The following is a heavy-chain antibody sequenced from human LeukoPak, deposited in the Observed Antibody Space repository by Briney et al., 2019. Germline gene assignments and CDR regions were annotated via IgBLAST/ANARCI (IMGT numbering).Heavy chain of an antibody. D-gene: IGHD3-10*01. CDR3: AGPGYGSGSWFDP. Sequence: SETLSLTCTVSGGSISSSSYYWGWIRQPPGKGLEWIGSIYYSGSTYYNPSLKSRVTISVDTSKNQFSLKLSSVTAADTAVYYCAGPGYGSGSWFDPWGQGTLVTVSS. CDR2: IYYSGST. CDR1: GGSISSSSYY. J-gene: IGHJ5*02. V-gene: IGHV4-39*01.